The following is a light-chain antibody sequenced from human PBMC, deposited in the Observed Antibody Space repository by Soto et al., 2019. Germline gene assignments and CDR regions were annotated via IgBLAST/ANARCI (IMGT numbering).Light chain of an antibody. V-gene: IGKV3-20*01. J-gene: IGKJ4*01. CDR3: QQYGGSFLS. CDR1: QSVITN. Sequence: EIVMTQSPATLSVSPGERATLSCRASQSVITNLAWYQQKPGLPPRLLIYGASTRATGIPGRFSGSGSGTDFTLTISRLEPEDFAVYYCQQYGGSFLSFGGGTKVDIK. CDR2: GAS.